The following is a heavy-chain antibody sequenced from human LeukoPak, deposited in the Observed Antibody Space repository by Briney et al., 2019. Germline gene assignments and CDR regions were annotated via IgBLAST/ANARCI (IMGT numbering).Heavy chain of an antibody. J-gene: IGHJ5*02. CDR3: AKDLSRAVAADWFDP. CDR1: GFTFSNYD. D-gene: IGHD6-19*01. Sequence: GGSLRLSCSASGFTFSNYDMSWVRQAPGKGLEWLSSISDSGGSTYYADSVKGRFTISTHNSKNTLYLQMTNLRAADTAVYYCAKDLSRAVAADWFDPWDQGSVVIVSS. CDR2: ISDSGGST. V-gene: IGHV3-23*01.